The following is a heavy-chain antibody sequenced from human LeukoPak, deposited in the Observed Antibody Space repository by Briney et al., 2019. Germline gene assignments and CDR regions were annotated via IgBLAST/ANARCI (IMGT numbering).Heavy chain of an antibody. V-gene: IGHV3-23*01. J-gene: IGHJ4*02. CDR3: AKAPRNYYDSSGYYYGPYYFDY. CDR1: GFTFSSYA. D-gene: IGHD3-22*01. Sequence: GGSLRLSCAASGFTFSSYAMNWVRQAPGKGLEWVSGVSGSGAGTYYTDSVKGRFTISRDNSKNTLYLQMNSLRAEDTAVYYCAKAPRNYYDSSGYYYGPYYFDYWGQGTLVTVSS. CDR2: VSGSGAGT.